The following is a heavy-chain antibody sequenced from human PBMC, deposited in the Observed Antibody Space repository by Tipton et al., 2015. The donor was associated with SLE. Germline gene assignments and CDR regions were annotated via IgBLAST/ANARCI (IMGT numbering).Heavy chain of an antibody. CDR2: INHSGST. CDR3: ARGYSSSWSDLDY. CDR1: GGSISSYTYY. Sequence: TLSLTCTVSGGSISSYTYYWGWVRQPPGKGLEWIGEINHSGSTNYNPSLKSRVTISVDTSKNQFSLKLSSVTAADTAVYYCARGYSSSWSDLDYWGQGTLVTVSS. J-gene: IGHJ4*02. V-gene: IGHV4-39*07. D-gene: IGHD6-13*01.